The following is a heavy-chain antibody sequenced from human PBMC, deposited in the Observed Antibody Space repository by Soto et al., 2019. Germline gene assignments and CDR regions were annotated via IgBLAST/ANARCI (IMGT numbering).Heavy chain of an antibody. J-gene: IGHJ6*03. V-gene: IGHV3-9*01. Sequence: EVQLVESGGGLVQPGRSLRLACAASGFTFDQYTMHWVRQAPGKGLEWVSSITWHSGTIGYADSVKGRFTISRDNAKNSLYLQMNSLRGEDTALYYCAKEMITCGDFNYSYMDVWGNGTTVTVSS. CDR1: GFTFDQYT. D-gene: IGHD3-16*01. CDR2: ITWHSGTI. CDR3: AKEMITCGDFNYSYMDV.